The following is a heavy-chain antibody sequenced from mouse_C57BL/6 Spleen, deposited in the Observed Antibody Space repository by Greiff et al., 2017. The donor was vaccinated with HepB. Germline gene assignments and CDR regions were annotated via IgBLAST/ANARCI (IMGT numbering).Heavy chain of an antibody. V-gene: IGHV2-5*01. CDR2: IWRGGST. J-gene: IGHJ4*01. D-gene: IGHD1-1*01. CDR3: AKDYYGSSYDGYAMDY. CDR1: GFSLTSYG. Sequence: VQLVESGPGLVQPSQSLSITCTVSGFSLTSYGVHWVRQSPGKGLEWLGVIWRGGSTDYNAAFMSRLSITKDNTKVQVFIKMNSLQADDTAKYYCAKDYYGSSYDGYAMDYWGQGTSVTVSS.